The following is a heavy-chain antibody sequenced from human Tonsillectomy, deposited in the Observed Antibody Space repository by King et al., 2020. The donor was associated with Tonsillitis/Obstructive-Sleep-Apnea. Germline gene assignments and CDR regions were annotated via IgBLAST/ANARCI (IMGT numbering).Heavy chain of an antibody. Sequence: VQLVQSGGGVVQPGRSLRLSCAASGFPLSFYGMHWVRQAPGKGLEWVAVISFDGSNKYYTDSVKGRFTISRDNSKNTLYLQMNSLRAEDTAVYYCAKEEGYCSGGSCYSAYLQHWGQGTLVTVSS. V-gene: IGHV3-30*18. CDR3: AKEEGYCSGGSCYSAYLQH. CDR1: GFPLSFYG. CDR2: ISFDGSNK. J-gene: IGHJ1*01. D-gene: IGHD2-15*01.